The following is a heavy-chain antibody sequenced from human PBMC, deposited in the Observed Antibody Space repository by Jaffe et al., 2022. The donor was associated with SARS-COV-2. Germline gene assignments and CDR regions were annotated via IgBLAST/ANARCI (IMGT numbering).Heavy chain of an antibody. J-gene: IGHJ4*02. D-gene: IGHD5-18*01. CDR1: GFTFNNYG. CDR2: ISYDGTNK. Sequence: QVQLVESGGGVVQPGRSLRLSCAASGFTFNNYGMHWVRQAPGKGLEWVAVISYDGTNKYYADSMKGRFTISRDNSKNTLYLQMNSLRAEDTAVYYCAKDDTYTAILNYWGQGTLVTVSS. V-gene: IGHV3-30*18. CDR3: AKDDTYTAILNY.